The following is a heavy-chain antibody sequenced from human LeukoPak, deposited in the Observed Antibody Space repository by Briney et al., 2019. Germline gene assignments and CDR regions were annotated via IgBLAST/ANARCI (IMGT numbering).Heavy chain of an antibody. D-gene: IGHD3-10*01. CDR3: AREGTITINTF. CDR1: GFTFSTYS. V-gene: IGHV3-21*01. Sequence: GGSLRLSCAASGFTFSTYSMNWVRQAPGKGLEWVSSISSSSTYIYYADSVKGRFTISRDNAKNSLYLQTNSLRAEDTAVYYCAREGTITINTFRGQGTLVTVSS. CDR2: ISSSSTYI. J-gene: IGHJ4*02.